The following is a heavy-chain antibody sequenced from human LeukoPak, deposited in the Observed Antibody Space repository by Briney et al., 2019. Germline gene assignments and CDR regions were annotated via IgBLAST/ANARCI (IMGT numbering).Heavy chain of an antibody. V-gene: IGHV3-7*01. CDR2: IKQDGSEK. CDR1: GFTFSSYW. D-gene: IGHD3-3*01. Sequence: GALRLSCAASGFTFSSYWMSWVRQAPGKGPEWVANIKQDGSEKYYVDSVKGRFTISRDNAKNSLYLQMNSLRAEDTAVYYCARVFTTRLRFLEWLPFQYYFDYWGQGTLVTVSS. J-gene: IGHJ4*02. CDR3: ARVFTTRLRFLEWLPFQYYFDY.